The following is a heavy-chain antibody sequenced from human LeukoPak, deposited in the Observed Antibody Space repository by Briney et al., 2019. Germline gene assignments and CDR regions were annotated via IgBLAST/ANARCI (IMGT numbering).Heavy chain of an antibody. CDR1: GYTFTGYY. CDR2: INPNSGGT. V-gene: IGHV1-2*02. J-gene: IGHJ6*03. CDR3: ARTIAGGSVYYYYYMDV. D-gene: IGHD2-15*01. Sequence: ASVKVSCKASGYTFTGYYMHWVRQAPGQGLEWMGWINPNSGGTNYAQKFQGRVTMTRDTSISTAYMELGRLRSDDTAVYYCARTIAGGSVYYYYYMDVWGKGTTVTISS.